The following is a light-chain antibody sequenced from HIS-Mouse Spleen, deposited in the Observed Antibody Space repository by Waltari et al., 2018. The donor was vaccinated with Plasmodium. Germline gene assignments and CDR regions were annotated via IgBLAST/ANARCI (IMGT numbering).Light chain of an antibody. CDR1: ALPKKY. Sequence: SYELTQPPSVSVSPGQTARITCSGDALPKKYAYWYQQKSGQAHVLVINEDSKRPSRIPERFSGSSSGTMATLTIRGAQVEDEADYYCYSTDSSGNHRVFGGGTKLTVL. V-gene: IGLV3-10*01. CDR3: YSTDSSGNHRV. CDR2: EDS. J-gene: IGLJ3*02.